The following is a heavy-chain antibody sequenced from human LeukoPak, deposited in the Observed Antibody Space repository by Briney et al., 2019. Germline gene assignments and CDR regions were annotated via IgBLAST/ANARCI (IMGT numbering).Heavy chain of an antibody. Sequence: PSETLSLTCAVYGGSFSGNFWSWVRQPPGKGLEWIGEINHRGNTNYNPSLKSRVTISVDTSKNQFSLKLSSVTAADTAVYYCARVPESVGINYFDSCGQGTQVTVSS. CDR3: ARVPESVGINYFDS. V-gene: IGHV4-34*01. D-gene: IGHD1-26*01. CDR1: GGSFSGNF. CDR2: INHRGNT. J-gene: IGHJ4*02.